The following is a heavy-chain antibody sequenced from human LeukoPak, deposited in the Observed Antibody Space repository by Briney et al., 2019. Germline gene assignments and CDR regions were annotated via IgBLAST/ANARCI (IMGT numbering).Heavy chain of an antibody. Sequence: ASVKVSCKASGFTFTGYYIHWVRQAPGQGLEWMGWVNPNSGGTNYAQKLQGRVTMTTDTSTSTAYMELRSLRSDDTAVYYCARDQGLVRNCSSTSCYDYYYYYYGMDVWGQGTTVTVSS. V-gene: IGHV1-2*02. CDR2: VNPNSGGT. D-gene: IGHD2-2*01. CDR3: ARDQGLVRNCSSTSCYDYYYYYYGMDV. CDR1: GFTFTGYY. J-gene: IGHJ6*02.